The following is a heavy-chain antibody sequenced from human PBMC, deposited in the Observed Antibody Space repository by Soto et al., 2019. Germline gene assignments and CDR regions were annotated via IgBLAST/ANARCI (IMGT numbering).Heavy chain of an antibody. Sequence: ASVKVSCKASGYTFTSYDINWVRLATGQGLEWMGWMNPNSGNTAYAQKFQGRVTMTRNTSISTAYMELSSLRSEDTAVYYCARESVHCSGGSCYSLDYWGQGTLVTVSS. J-gene: IGHJ4*02. V-gene: IGHV1-8*01. D-gene: IGHD2-15*01. CDR1: GYTFTSYD. CDR3: ARESVHCSGGSCYSLDY. CDR2: MNPNSGNT.